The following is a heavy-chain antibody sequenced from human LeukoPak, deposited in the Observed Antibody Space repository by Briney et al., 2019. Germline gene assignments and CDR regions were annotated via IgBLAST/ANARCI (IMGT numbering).Heavy chain of an antibody. CDR1: GGSISSYY. J-gene: IGHJ4*02. Sequence: ETLSLTCTVSGGSISSYYWSWIRQPPGKGLEWIGYIYYSGSTNYNPSLKSRVTISVDTSKNQFSLKLSSVTAADTAVYYCARRVDSSGFLNWGQGTLVTVSS. CDR2: IYYSGST. V-gene: IGHV4-59*01. D-gene: IGHD6-19*01. CDR3: ARRVDSSGFLN.